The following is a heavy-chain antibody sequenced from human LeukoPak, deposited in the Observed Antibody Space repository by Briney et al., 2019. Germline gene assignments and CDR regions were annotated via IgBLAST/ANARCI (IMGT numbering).Heavy chain of an antibody. Sequence: GGSLRLSCAASGFTFSSYAMSWVRQAPGRGLEWVSTISTSGGFSYYADSVKGRFTISRDDSKNTVFLLLNSLRGEDTAIYYCATARLGWGQGTLVTVSS. CDR2: ISTSGGFS. J-gene: IGHJ4*02. D-gene: IGHD6-6*01. CDR1: GFTFSSYA. CDR3: ATARLG. V-gene: IGHV3-23*01.